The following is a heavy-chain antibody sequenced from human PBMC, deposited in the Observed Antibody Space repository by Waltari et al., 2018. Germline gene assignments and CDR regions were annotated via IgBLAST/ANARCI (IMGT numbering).Heavy chain of an antibody. CDR2: ITSTGRTD. D-gene: IGHD1-1*01. J-gene: IGHJ4*02. CDR3: VGDSGMVRFDY. CDR1: GFSFSTYS. Sequence: EVRLVESGGALVQPGGSLRLSCAASGFSFSTYSMHWFRQAPGKGLEWISYITSTGRTDYYADSVKGRFTISRDNVKNSLFLQMNSLKAEDTAVYYCVGDSGMVRFDYWGQGTLVSVSS. V-gene: IGHV3-48*01.